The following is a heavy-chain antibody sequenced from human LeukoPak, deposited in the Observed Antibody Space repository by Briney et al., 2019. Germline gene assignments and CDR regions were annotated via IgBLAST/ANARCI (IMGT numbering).Heavy chain of an antibody. Sequence: ASVKASCKVSGYTLTKLSMHWVRQAPGKGLEYMGGFDPEAGETIFAQRFQGRVTLTEDTSTDTAFMELSSLRSDDTAVYYCAVALVGASGYFDYWGQGTLVTVSS. CDR1: GYTLTKLS. V-gene: IGHV1-24*01. CDR3: AVALVGASGYFDY. D-gene: IGHD1-26*01. J-gene: IGHJ4*02. CDR2: FDPEAGET.